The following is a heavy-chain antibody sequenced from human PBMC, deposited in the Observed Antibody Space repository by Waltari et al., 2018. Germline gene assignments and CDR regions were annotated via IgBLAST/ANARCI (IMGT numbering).Heavy chain of an antibody. CDR3: ARDVVVVAASDYFDY. J-gene: IGHJ4*02. D-gene: IGHD2-15*01. V-gene: IGHV3-23*01. CDR1: GLSFSSSA. Sequence: EVQLLESGGGLVQPGGSLRLSCGVSGLSFSSSALSWVRQAPGKGLEWVSSISGSGDRTYYADSVKGRFSISRDNSKNTLDLQMHSLRADDTAIYYCARDVVVVAASDYFDYWGQGTLVTVSS. CDR2: ISGSGDRT.